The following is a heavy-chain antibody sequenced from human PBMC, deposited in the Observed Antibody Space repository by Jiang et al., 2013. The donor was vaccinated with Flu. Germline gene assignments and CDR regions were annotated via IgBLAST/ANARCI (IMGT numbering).Heavy chain of an antibody. J-gene: IGHJ4*02. Sequence: QKFQGRVTMTRDTSISTAYMELSRLRSDDTAVYYCARGTDNWNYFRPLDYWGQGTLVTVSS. D-gene: IGHD1-7*01. CDR3: ARGTDNWNYFRPLDY. V-gene: IGHV1-2*02.